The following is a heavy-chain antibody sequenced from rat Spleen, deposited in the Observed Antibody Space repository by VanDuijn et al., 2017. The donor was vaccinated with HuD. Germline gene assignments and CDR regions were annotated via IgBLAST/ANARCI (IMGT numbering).Heavy chain of an antibody. Sequence: EVQLQESGPGLVKPSQSLSLTCSVTSYSITSNYWGWIRKFPGNKMEWMGHISYSGSTSYNPSLKSRISITRDTSKNQFFLQLNSVTTEDTATYYCARRTGQVYNNYFDYWGQGVMVTVSS. CDR3: ARRTGQVYNNYFDY. D-gene: IGHD1-10*01. J-gene: IGHJ2*01. V-gene: IGHV3-1*01. CDR2: ISYSGST. CDR1: SYSITSNY.